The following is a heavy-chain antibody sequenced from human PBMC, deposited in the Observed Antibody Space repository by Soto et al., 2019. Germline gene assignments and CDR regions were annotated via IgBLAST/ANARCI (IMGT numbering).Heavy chain of an antibody. J-gene: IGHJ4*02. V-gene: IGHV3-33*01. CDR2: IWYDGSNK. CDR1: GFTFSNYG. D-gene: IGHD2-15*01. Sequence: GGSLRLSCAASGFTFSNYGMHWVRQAPGKGLEWVAIIWYDGSNKYYADSVKDRFTISRDNSENTLYLQMNSLRAEDTAVYYCTRDPGCSGGSCYYHFDYWGQGTLVTVSS. CDR3: TRDPGCSGGSCYYHFDY.